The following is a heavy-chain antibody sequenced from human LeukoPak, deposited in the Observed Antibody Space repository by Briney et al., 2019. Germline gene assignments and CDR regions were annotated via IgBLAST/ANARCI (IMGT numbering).Heavy chain of an antibody. CDR1: GGSFSGYY. Sequence: SETLPLTCAVYGGSFSGYYWSWIRQPPGKGLEWIGEINHSGSTNYNPSLKSRVTISVDTSKNQFSLKLSSVTAADTAVYYCARGARRGYSGYVHYFDYWGQGTLVTVSS. J-gene: IGHJ4*02. CDR2: INHSGST. D-gene: IGHD5-12*01. CDR3: ARGARRGYSGYVHYFDY. V-gene: IGHV4-34*01.